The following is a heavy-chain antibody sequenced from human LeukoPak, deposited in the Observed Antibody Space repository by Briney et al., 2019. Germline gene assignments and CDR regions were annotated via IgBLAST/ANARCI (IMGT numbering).Heavy chain of an antibody. CDR2: ISYDGNNK. CDR1: GFTVSSNY. D-gene: IGHD2-2*01. V-gene: IGHV3-30*05. CDR3: ARARYCSSISCREAFDI. J-gene: IGHJ3*02. Sequence: GGSLRLSCAASGFTVSSNYMNWVRQAPGKGLEWVALISYDGNNKYYADSVKGRFTISRDNSKNTLYLQMNSLRAEGTAVYYCARARYCSSISCREAFDIWGQGTMVTVSS.